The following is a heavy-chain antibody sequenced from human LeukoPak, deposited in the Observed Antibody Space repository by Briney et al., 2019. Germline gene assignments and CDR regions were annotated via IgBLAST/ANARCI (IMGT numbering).Heavy chain of an antibody. CDR2: IKSKTDGGTT. CDR3: TQGTEYYYGSGSHY. CDR1: GFTFSNAW. Sequence: GGSLRLSCAASGFTFSNAWMSWLRQAPGKGLEWVGRIKSKTDGGTTDYAAPVKGRFTISRDDSKNTLYLQMNSLKTEDTAVYYCTQGTEYYYGSGSHYWGQGTLVTVSS. J-gene: IGHJ4*02. D-gene: IGHD3-10*01. V-gene: IGHV3-15*01.